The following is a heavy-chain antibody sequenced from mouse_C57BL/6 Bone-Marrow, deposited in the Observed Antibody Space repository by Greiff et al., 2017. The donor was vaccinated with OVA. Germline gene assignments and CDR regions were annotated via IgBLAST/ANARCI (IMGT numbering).Heavy chain of an antibody. Sequence: EVQGVESGGGLVKPGGSLKLSCAASGFTFSSYAMSWVRQTPEKRLEWVATISDGGSYTYYPDNVKGRFTISRDNAKNNLYLQMSHLKSEDTAMYYCARDGSNWDDYFDYWGQGTTLTVSS. J-gene: IGHJ2*01. CDR1: GFTFSSYA. CDR3: ARDGSNWDDYFDY. D-gene: IGHD4-1*01. V-gene: IGHV5-4*01. CDR2: ISDGGSYT.